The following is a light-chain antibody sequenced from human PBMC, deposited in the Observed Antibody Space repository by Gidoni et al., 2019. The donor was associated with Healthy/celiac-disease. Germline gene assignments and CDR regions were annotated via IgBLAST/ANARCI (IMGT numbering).Light chain of an antibody. J-gene: IGKJ2*01. CDR1: QSISSY. CDR3: QQSYSTPRT. CDR2: AAS. V-gene: IGKV1-39*01. Sequence: DIQMTHSPSSLSASVGDRVTIPCRASQSISSYLNWYQQKPGKAPKLLIYAASSLQSGVPSRFSGSGAGTDFTLTISSLQPEDFATYYCQQSYSTPRTFGQGTKLEIK.